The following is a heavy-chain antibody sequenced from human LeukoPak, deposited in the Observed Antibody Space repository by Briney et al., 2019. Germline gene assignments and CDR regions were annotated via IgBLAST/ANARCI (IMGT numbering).Heavy chain of an antibody. J-gene: IGHJ4*02. Sequence: SETLSLTCAVYGGSFSGYYWSWIRQPPGKGLEWIGEINHSGSTNYNPSLKSRVTISVDTSKNQFSLKLSSVTAADTAVYYCARGLEHTDSGKRAAPNFFDYWGQGTLVTVSS. CDR1: GGSFSGYY. CDR3: ARGLEHTDSGKRAAPNFFDY. V-gene: IGHV4-34*01. D-gene: IGHD6-13*01. CDR2: INHSGST.